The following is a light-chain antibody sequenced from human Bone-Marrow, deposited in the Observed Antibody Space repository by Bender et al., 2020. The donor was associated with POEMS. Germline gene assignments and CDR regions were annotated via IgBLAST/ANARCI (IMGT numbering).Light chain of an antibody. J-gene: IGLJ3*02. V-gene: IGLV2-23*01. Sequence: QSALTQPASVSGSPGQSITISCTGTSSDVGSYNLVSWYQQHPGKAPKLMIYEGSERPSGVSNRFSASKSGNTASLTISGLQAEDEADYYCCSYVGSSIWVFGGGTKLTVL. CDR2: EGS. CDR3: CSYVGSSIWV. CDR1: SSDVGSYNL.